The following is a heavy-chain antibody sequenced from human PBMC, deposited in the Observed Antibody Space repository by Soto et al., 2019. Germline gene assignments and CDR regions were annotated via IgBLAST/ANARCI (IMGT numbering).Heavy chain of an antibody. CDR3: ASEGEGGDRFDP. Sequence: PGGSLRLSCAASGFTFSSYGMHWVRQAPGKGLEWVSSISSSSSYIYYADSVKGRFTISRDNAKNSLYLQMNSLRAEDTAVYYCASEGEGGDRFDPWGQGTLVTVSS. J-gene: IGHJ5*02. CDR1: GFTFSSYG. V-gene: IGHV3-21*01. D-gene: IGHD3-10*01. CDR2: ISSSSSYI.